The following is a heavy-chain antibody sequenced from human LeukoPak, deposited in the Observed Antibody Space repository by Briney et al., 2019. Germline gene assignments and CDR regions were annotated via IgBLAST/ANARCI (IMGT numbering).Heavy chain of an antibody. D-gene: IGHD3-9*01. Sequence: SETLSLTCTVSGGSISGYYWSWIRQTPGKGLEWIGYLYYSGSTNYNPSLKSRVTISVDTSKNQFSLKLSSVTAADTAVYYCARASYYYDIAPFDPWGQGTLVTVSS. J-gene: IGHJ5*02. CDR1: GGSISGYY. V-gene: IGHV4-59*01. CDR2: LYYSGST. CDR3: ARASYYYDIAPFDP.